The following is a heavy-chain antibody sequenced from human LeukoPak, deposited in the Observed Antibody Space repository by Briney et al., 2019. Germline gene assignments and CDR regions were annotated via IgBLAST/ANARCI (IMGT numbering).Heavy chain of an antibody. Sequence: GGSLRLSCAASEFTFSSYGMHGVRQPPGKGLEGVAVISYDGRNTYYADSVKGRFTISRDNSKNPLYLQMNSLRAEDTAVYYCARIGRLYAFDIWGQGTMVTVSS. D-gene: IGHD2-15*01. CDR2: ISYDGRNT. CDR3: ARIGRLYAFDI. J-gene: IGHJ3*02. V-gene: IGHV3-30*03. CDR1: EFTFSSYG.